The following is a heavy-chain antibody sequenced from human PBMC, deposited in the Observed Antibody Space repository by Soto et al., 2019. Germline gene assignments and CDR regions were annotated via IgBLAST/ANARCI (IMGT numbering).Heavy chain of an antibody. V-gene: IGHV3-13*01. CDR1: GFTFSSYD. D-gene: IGHD6-13*01. CDR2: IGTAGDA. Sequence: GGSLRLSCSASGFTFSSYDMHWVRQATGKGLEWVSAIGTAGDAYYPGSVKGRFTISRENAKNSLYLQMNSLRAGDTAVYYCARAMGSSWLFDYWGQGTLVTVSS. CDR3: ARAMGSSWLFDY. J-gene: IGHJ4*02.